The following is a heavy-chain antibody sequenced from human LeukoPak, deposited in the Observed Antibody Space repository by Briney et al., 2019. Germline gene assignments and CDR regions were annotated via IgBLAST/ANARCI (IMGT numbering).Heavy chain of an antibody. CDR2: IYPGDSDT. J-gene: IGHJ4*02. CDR1: GYSFTNYW. CDR3: ARQGGGSTWYTY. Sequence: GESLKIPCKGSGYSFTNYWIAWVRQMPGKGLEWMGVIYPGDSDTRYSASFQGQVTISADKSITTAYLQWSSLKASDTAMYYCARQGGGSTWYTYWGPGTLVTVSS. V-gene: IGHV5-51*01. D-gene: IGHD6-13*01.